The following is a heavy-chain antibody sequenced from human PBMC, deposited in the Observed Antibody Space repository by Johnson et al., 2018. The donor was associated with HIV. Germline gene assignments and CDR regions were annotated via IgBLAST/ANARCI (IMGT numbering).Heavy chain of an antibody. Sequence: VQLVESGGGLVQPGGSLRLSCAASGFTFSSYWMHWVRQAPGKGLVWVSRINSDGSSTNYADSVKGRFTISRDNAKNTLYLQMNSLRAEDTAVYYCARSIMGAGPFDIWGQGTMVSVSS. V-gene: IGHV3-74*01. CDR3: ARSIMGAGPFDI. J-gene: IGHJ3*02. CDR1: GFTFSSYW. CDR2: INSDGSST.